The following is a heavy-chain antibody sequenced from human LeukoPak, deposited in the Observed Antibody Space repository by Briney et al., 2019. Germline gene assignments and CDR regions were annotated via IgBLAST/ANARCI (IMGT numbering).Heavy chain of an antibody. J-gene: IGHJ4*02. V-gene: IGHV1-24*01. CDR1: GYTLTELS. D-gene: IGHD3-16*02. CDR2: FDPEDGET. Sequence: ASVRVSCKVSGYTLTELSMHWVRQAPGKGLEWMGGFDPEDGETVYAQKFQGRVTMTEDTSTDTAYMELSSLRSEDTAVYYCATGTSYVWESYRYFTDWGQGTLVTVSS. CDR3: ATGTSYVWESYRYFTD.